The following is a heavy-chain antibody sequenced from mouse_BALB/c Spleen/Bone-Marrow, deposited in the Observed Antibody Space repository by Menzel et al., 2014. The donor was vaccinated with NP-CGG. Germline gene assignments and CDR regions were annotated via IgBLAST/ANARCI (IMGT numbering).Heavy chain of an antibody. Sequence: QVHVKQSGAELAKPGASVKMSCKASGYTFXSYWMHWVKQRPGQGLEWIGYINPTTGYTEYNQKFKDKATLTADKSSSTAYMQLSSLTSEDSAVYYCARRAYGSGYGFAYWGQGTLVTVSA. CDR1: GYTFXSYW. CDR2: INPTTGYT. J-gene: IGHJ3*01. CDR3: ARRAYGSGYGFAY. V-gene: IGHV1-7*01. D-gene: IGHD1-1*01.